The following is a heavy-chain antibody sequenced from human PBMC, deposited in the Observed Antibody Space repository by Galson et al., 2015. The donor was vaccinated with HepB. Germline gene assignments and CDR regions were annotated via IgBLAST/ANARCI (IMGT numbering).Heavy chain of an antibody. V-gene: IGHV3-48*01. CDR2: ISSSSSTI. CDR3: ARAGSGFAIATYFDY. J-gene: IGHJ4*02. Sequence: SLRLSCAASGFTFSSYSMNWVRQAPGKGLEWVSYISSSSSTIYYADSVKGRFTISRDNAKNSLYLQMSSLRAEDTAVYYCARAGSGFAIATYFDYWGQATLVTVSS. CDR1: GFTFSSYS. D-gene: IGHD6-25*01.